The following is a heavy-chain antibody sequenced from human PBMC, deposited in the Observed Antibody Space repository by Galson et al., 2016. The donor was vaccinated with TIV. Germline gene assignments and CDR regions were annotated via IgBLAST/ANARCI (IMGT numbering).Heavy chain of an antibody. V-gene: IGHV1-69*05. J-gene: IGHJ6*03. D-gene: IGHD2-2*01. CDR3: ARVHQIYDYYMDV. Sequence: SVKVSCKASGDIFRSYGISWVRQAPGKGLEWMGAIIPLFGTVKYEQTFQGRLTITTDESTGTVYMELSSLTSEDTAISYCARVHQIYDYYMDVWGKGTTVTVSS. CDR1: GDIFRSYG. CDR2: IIPLFGTV.